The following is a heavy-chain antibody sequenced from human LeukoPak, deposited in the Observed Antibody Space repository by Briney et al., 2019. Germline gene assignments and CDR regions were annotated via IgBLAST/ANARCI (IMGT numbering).Heavy chain of an antibody. CDR3: AKDGVWIGEKKANMDV. J-gene: IGHJ6*03. V-gene: IGHV3-23*01. CDR1: GFTFG. D-gene: IGHD3-10*01. Sequence: GGSLRLSCAASGFTFGLTWVRQAAPGKGLEWVSAISGSGGSTYYADSVKGRFTISRDNSKNMLYLQMNSLRAEDTAVYYCAKDGVWIGEKKANMDVWGKGTTVTISS. CDR2: ISGSGGST.